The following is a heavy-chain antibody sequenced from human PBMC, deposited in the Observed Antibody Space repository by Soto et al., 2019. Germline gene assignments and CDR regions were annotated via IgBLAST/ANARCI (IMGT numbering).Heavy chain of an antibody. CDR1: RFTFGEYA. J-gene: IGHJ4*02. CDR3: GKDKNQDSSGWYYFDS. D-gene: IGHD6-19*01. V-gene: IGHV3-9*01. CDR2: ISWNSGYI. Sequence: EVQLVESGGGLVQPGRSLRLSCVASRFTFGEYAMHWVRQVPGKGLEWVSGISWNSGYIGYADSVKGRFTISRDNAKNSLDLQISSLRAEDTALYYCGKDKNQDSSGWYYFDSWGQGTLVTVSS.